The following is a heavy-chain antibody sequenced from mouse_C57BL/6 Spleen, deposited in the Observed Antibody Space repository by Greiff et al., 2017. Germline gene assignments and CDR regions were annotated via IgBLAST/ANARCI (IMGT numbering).Heavy chain of an antibody. Sequence: EVQLQESVAELVRPGASVKLSCTASGFNFKNSYMHWVKQRPEQGLEWIGRIEPANGKTKYAEKFTGKATLTAEASSNTAYLHLSSLTSEDTAIYYCARWDGSFAYWGQGTLGTVSA. CDR1: GFNFKNSY. CDR3: ARWDGSFAY. D-gene: IGHD2-3*01. J-gene: IGHJ3*01. V-gene: IGHV14-3*01. CDR2: IEPANGKT.